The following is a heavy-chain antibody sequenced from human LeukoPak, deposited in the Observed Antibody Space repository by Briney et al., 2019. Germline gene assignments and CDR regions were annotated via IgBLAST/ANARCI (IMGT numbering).Heavy chain of an antibody. CDR1: GGTFSSYA. CDR3: AIELSGSDDTSAFDI. J-gene: IGHJ3*02. Sequence: SVKVSCKGSGGTFSSYAISWVRQAPGQGLDWMGGIIPMFDSTNYPQKFQGRATITTDESTTTAYMELSNLRSEYTAVYYFAIELSGSDDTSAFDIWGQGTMVTVSS. CDR2: IIPMFDST. V-gene: IGHV1-69*05. D-gene: IGHD1-26*01.